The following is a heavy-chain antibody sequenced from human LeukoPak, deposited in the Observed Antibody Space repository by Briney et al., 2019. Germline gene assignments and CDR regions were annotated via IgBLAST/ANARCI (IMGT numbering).Heavy chain of an antibody. CDR1: GFTFSGYG. V-gene: IGHV3-30*19. CDR2: ISYDGSNK. CDR3: ARGPQVLRYFDWLERGSYFDY. J-gene: IGHJ4*02. Sequence: PGRPLRLSCAASGFTFSGYGMHWVRQAPGKGLEWVAVISYDGSNKYYADSVKGRFTISRDNSKNTLYLQMNSLRAEDTAVYYCARGPQVLRYFDWLERGSYFDYWGQGTLVTVSS. D-gene: IGHD3-9*01.